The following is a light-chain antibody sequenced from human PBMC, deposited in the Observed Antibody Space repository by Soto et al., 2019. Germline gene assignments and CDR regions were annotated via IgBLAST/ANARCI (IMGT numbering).Light chain of an antibody. CDR1: SSDVGAYNY. Sequence: QSALTQPASVSGSPGQSITISCTGTSSDVGAYNYVSWYQQYPGKAPKLMIYEVSNRPSGVSNRFSGSKSGNTASLTISGLQAEDEADYYCSSFTTSRFYVFGPGTKLTVL. CDR2: EVS. CDR3: SSFTTSRFYV. J-gene: IGLJ1*01. V-gene: IGLV2-14*01.